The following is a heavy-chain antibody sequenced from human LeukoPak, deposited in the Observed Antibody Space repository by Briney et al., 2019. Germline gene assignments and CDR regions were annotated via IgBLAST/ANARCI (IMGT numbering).Heavy chain of an antibody. J-gene: IGHJ4*02. CDR3: AKDLHSYGSGLQTDY. V-gene: IGHV4-59*01. D-gene: IGHD5-18*01. CDR1: GGSISDYY. Sequence: KPSETLSLTCIISGGSISDYYWGWIRQPPGKGLEWIGYVHSNGDTDYNPSLRSRLTILLDTSKKDFSLKVSSVTAADTAVYYCAKDLHSYGSGLQTDYWGQGTLVTVSS. CDR2: VHSNGDT.